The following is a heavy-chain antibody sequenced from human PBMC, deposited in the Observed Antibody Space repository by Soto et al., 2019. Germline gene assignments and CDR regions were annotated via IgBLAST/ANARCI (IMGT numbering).Heavy chain of an antibody. V-gene: IGHV3-23*01. CDR1: GFVFSNYA. Sequence: GGSLRLSCAASGFVFSNYAISWVRQAPGKGLEWVAGISGSGSGTHYAESVKGRFTISRDNSKSTLYLQMSSLRAGDTAIFYCAKHQAGTMTHFDHWGQGTLVTVSS. CDR2: ISGSGSGT. CDR3: AKHQAGTMTHFDH. D-gene: IGHD3-22*01. J-gene: IGHJ4*02.